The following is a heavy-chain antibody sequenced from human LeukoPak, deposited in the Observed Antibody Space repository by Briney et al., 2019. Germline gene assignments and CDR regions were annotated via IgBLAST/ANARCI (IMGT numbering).Heavy chain of an antibody. CDR3: ARARSIAVAGPYFDY. CDR1: GGSVSSGSYY. Sequence: PSGTLSLTCTVSGGSVSSGSYYWSWIRQPPGKGLEWIGYIYYSGSTNYNPSLKSRVTISVDTSKNQFSLKLSSVTAADTAVYYCARARSIAVAGPYFDYWGQGTLVTVSS. J-gene: IGHJ4*02. D-gene: IGHD6-19*01. CDR2: IYYSGST. V-gene: IGHV4-61*01.